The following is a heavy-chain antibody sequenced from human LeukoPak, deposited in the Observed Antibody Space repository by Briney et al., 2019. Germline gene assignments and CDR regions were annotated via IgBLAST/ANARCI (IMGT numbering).Heavy chain of an antibody. CDR2: INHSGSA. V-gene: IGHV4-34*01. D-gene: IGHD6-19*01. CDR3: ARETEKQWQY. CDR1: GGSFSGYY. Sequence: SETLSLTCAVYGGSFSGYYWSWNRQPPGKELEWIGEINHSGSANYNPSLKSRVTMSVDTSKNQFSLKLSSVTAADTAVYYCARETEKQWQYWGQGTMATVSS. J-gene: IGHJ3*01.